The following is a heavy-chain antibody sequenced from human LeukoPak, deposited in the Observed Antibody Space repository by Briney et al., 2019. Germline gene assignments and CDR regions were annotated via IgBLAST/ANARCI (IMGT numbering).Heavy chain of an antibody. D-gene: IGHD1-7*01. Sequence: GGSLRLSCATSGLTFRTTWMHWVRQAPGKGLMWVSRMNGEGTTIDYADSVKGRFTISRDYAKNTLFLQMNNLRTEDTALYFCATARNFRFEYWGQGSLVIVSA. CDR3: ATARNFRFEY. CDR1: GLTFRTTW. V-gene: IGHV3-74*01. CDR2: MNGEGTTI. J-gene: IGHJ4*02.